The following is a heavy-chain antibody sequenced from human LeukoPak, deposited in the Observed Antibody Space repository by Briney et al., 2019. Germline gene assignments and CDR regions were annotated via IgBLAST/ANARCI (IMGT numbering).Heavy chain of an antibody. CDR2: IYYSGST. V-gene: IGHV4-59*12. CDR1: GGSISNNY. J-gene: IGHJ6*02. CDR3: ARGGVATPKQYYYGMDV. Sequence: SETLSLTCTVPGGSISNNYWSWFRQPPGKGLEWIGYIYYSGSTNYNPSLKSRVTISVDTSKSQFSLKLSSVTAADTAVYYCARGGVATPKQYYYGMDVWGQGTTVTVSS. D-gene: IGHD5-12*01.